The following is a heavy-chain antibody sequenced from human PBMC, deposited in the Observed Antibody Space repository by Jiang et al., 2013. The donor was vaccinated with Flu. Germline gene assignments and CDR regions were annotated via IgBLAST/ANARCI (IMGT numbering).Heavy chain of an antibody. CDR3: ARDYEDAFDI. D-gene: IGHD4-17*01. CDR2: IYPGDSDT. J-gene: IGHJ3*02. V-gene: IGHV5-51*01. Sequence: EWMGIIYPGDSDTRYSPSFQGQVTISADKSISTAYLQWSSLKASDTAMYYCARDYEDAFDIWGQGTMVTVSS.